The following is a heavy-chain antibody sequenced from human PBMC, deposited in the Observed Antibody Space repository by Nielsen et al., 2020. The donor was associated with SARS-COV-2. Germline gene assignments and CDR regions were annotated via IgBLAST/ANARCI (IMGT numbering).Heavy chain of an antibody. V-gene: IGHV3-66*01. J-gene: IGHJ4*02. CDR3: ARARDGYNSFDY. D-gene: IGHD5-24*01. CDR1: GFTVSSNY. Sequence: GEPLKISCAASGFTVSSNYMSWVRQAPGKGLEWVSVIYSGGSTYYADSVKGRFTISRDNSKNTLYLQMNSLRAEDTAVYYCARARDGYNSFDYWGQGTLVTVSS. CDR2: IYSGGST.